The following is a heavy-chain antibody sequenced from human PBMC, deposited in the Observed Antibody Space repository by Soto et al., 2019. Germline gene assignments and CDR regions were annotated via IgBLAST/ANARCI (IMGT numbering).Heavy chain of an antibody. J-gene: IGHJ6*02. CDR2: ISYDGSNK. CDR1: GFTSSSYV. Sequence: QVQLVESGGGVVQPGRSLRLSCEASGFTSSSYVMHWVRQAPGQGQEWVAVISYDGSNKHYADSVKGRFTISRDNSKNTLYLEMNRLRGEDTAVYSCARGDPYYGMDVWGQGTTVTVSS. V-gene: IGHV3-30*03. CDR3: ARGDPYYGMDV.